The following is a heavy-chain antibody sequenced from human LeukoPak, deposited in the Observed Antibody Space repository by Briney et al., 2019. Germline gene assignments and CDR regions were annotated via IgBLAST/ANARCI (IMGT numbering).Heavy chain of an antibody. Sequence: PGGSLRLSCAASGFTFGVYYMTWIRQAPGRGLEPLSFISPTGDIIKYVDSVKGRFTISRDNAKNSLYLQMNSLRAEDTAVYYCARQRRDCSSTSCYLFLDYWGQGTLVTVSS. CDR1: GFTFGVYY. CDR2: ISPTGDII. D-gene: IGHD2-2*01. CDR3: ARQRRDCSSTSCYLFLDY. V-gene: IGHV3-11*04. J-gene: IGHJ4*02.